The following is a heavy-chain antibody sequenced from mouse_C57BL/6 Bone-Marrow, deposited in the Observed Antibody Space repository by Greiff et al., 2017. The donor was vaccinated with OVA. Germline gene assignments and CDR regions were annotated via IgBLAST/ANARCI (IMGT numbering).Heavy chain of an antibody. CDR1: GFSFNTYA. V-gene: IGHV10-1*01. D-gene: IGHD4-1*02. Sequence: EVKLVESGGGLVQPKGSLKLSCAASGFSFNTYAMNWVRQAPGKGLEWVARIRSKSNNYATYYADSVKDRFTISRDDSESMLYLQMNNLKTEDTAMYYCVRGSNWALYAMDYWGQGTSVTVSS. CDR3: VRGSNWALYAMDY. CDR2: IRSKSNNYAT. J-gene: IGHJ4*01.